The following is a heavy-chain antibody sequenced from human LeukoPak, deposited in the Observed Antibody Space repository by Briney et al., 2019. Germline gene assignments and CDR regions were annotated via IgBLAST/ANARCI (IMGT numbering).Heavy chain of an antibody. CDR3: ARGSPIVVGDFDY. Sequence: ASVKVSCKASGHTFTGYYIHWVRQAPGQGLEWMGWINPNSGGTNYAEKFQGRVTMTRDTSISTAYMELSRLRSDDTAVYYCARGSPIVVGDFDYWGQGTLVTVSS. V-gene: IGHV1-2*02. CDR1: GHTFTGYY. D-gene: IGHD3-22*01. J-gene: IGHJ4*02. CDR2: INPNSGGT.